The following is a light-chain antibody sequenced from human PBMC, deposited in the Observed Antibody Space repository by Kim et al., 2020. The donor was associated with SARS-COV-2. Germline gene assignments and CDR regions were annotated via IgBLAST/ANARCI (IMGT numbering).Light chain of an antibody. V-gene: IGKV3-20*01. J-gene: IGKJ1*01. CDR2: GAS. CDR3: QQYGSSSWT. Sequence: SPGERATLSCRASQSVSSSYLAWYQQKPGQAPRLLIYGASSRATGIPDRFSGSGSGTDFTLTISRLEPEDFAVYYCQQYGSSSWTFGQGTKMDIK. CDR1: QSVSSSY.